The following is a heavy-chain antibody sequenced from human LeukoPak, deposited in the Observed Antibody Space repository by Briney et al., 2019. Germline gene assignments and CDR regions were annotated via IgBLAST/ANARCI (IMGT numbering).Heavy chain of an antibody. V-gene: IGHV3-48*02. CDR3: ARGTDSSGYYYVPLVY. Sequence: GGSLRLSCAASGFTFSSYSMNWVRQAPGKGLEWVSYISSSSSTIYYADSVKGRFTISRDNAKNSLYLQMNSLRDEDTAVYYCARGTDSSGYYYVPLVYWGQGTLVTVSS. CDR1: GFTFSSYS. CDR2: ISSSSSTI. D-gene: IGHD3-22*01. J-gene: IGHJ4*02.